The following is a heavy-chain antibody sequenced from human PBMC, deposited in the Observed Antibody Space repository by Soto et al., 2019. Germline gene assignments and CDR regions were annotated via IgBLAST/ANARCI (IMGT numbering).Heavy chain of an antibody. CDR2: ISSSSSYI. CDR3: ARDQVLLWFGELFASYYGMDV. J-gene: IGHJ6*02. Sequence: EVQLVESGGGLVKPGGSLRLSCAASGFTFSSYSMNWVRQAPGKGLEWVSSISSSSSYIYYADSVKGRFTISRDNAKNSLYLQMNSLRAEDTAVYYCARDQVLLWFGELFASYYGMDVWGQGTTVTVSS. D-gene: IGHD3-10*01. V-gene: IGHV3-21*01. CDR1: GFTFSSYS.